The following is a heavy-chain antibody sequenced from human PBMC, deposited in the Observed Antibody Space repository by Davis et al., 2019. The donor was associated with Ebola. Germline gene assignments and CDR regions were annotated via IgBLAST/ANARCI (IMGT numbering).Heavy chain of an antibody. D-gene: IGHD1-26*01. J-gene: IGHJ4*02. Sequence: GESLKISCAASGFTFSSYSMNWVRQAPGKGLEWVSSISSSSSYIYYADSVKGRFTISSDNAKNSLYLQMNSLGAEDTAVYYCAKDPRTTRLGAIFDYWGQGTLVTVSS. CDR2: ISSSSSYI. V-gene: IGHV3-21*04. CDR3: AKDPRTTRLGAIFDY. CDR1: GFTFSSYS.